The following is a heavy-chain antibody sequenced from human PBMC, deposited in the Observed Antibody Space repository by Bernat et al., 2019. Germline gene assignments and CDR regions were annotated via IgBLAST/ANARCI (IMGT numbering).Heavy chain of an antibody. J-gene: IGHJ4*02. CDR2: ISGSGGST. D-gene: IGHD2-15*01. V-gene: IGHV3-23*04. CDR3: AKGGYCSGGSCYSGWVDY. Sequence: EVQLVESGGGLVQPGGSLRLSCAASGFTFSSYAMSWVRQAPGKGLEWVSAISGSGGSTYYADSVKGRFTISRDNSKNTLYLQMNSLRAEDTAVYYCAKGGYCSGGSCYSGWVDYWGQGTLVTVSS. CDR1: GFTFSSYA.